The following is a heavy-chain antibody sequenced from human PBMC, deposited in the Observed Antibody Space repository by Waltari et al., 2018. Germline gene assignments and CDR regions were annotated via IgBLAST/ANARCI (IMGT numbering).Heavy chain of an antibody. V-gene: IGHV3-74*01. CDR2: INSDGSST. D-gene: IGHD3-22*01. J-gene: IGHJ4*02. CDR1: GFTFSSYW. CDR3: ARLTTVDY. Sequence: EVQLVESGGGLVQPGWSLRLSCAASGFTFSSYWMHWVRQAPGKGLVWVSLINSDGSSTSYADSVEGRFTISRDNAKNTLYLQMNSLRAEDTAMYYCARLTTVDYWGQGTVVTVSS.